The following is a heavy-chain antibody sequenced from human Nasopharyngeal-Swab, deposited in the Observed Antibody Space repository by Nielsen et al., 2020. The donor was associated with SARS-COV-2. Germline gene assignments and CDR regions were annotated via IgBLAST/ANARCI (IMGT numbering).Heavy chain of an antibody. CDR1: GVIFSKYW. CDR2: ITSDGTAT. J-gene: IGHJ6*04. CDR3: ARSYWGAEDV. V-gene: IGHV3-74*01. Sequence: GGSLRLSCVASGVIFSKYWMDWVRQVPGKGLVWVSHITSDGTATSYSDSVKGRFTTSRDNLKDTLYLQMNSLRAEDTAVYYCARSYWGAEDVWGKGTTVTVSS. D-gene: IGHD7-27*01.